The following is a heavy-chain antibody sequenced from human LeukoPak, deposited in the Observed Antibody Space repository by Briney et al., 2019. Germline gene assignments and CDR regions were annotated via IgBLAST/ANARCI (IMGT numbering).Heavy chain of an antibody. Sequence: GGSLRLSCAASGNYWMHWVRQAPGKGLVWVSHINSDGSWTSYADSVKGRFTISRDNAKNSLYLQMNSLRAEDTAVYYCARGAYYYDSSGYSPFDYWGQGTLVTVSS. CDR1: GNYW. CDR3: ARGAYYYDSSGYSPFDY. D-gene: IGHD3-22*01. V-gene: IGHV3-74*01. CDR2: INSDGSWT. J-gene: IGHJ4*02.